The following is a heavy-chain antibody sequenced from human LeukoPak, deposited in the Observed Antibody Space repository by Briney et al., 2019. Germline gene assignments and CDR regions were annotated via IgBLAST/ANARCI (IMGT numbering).Heavy chain of an antibody. J-gene: IGHJ3*02. CDR1: GFTVGSNY. CDR3: ARGTQVAGYAFDI. Sequence: GGSLRLSCAASGFTVGSNYMSWVRQAPGKGLEWVSVIYSGGSTYYADSVKGRFTISRDNSKNTLYLQMNSLRAEDTAVYYCARGTQVAGYAFDIWGQGTMVTVSS. V-gene: IGHV3-53*01. CDR2: IYSGGST. D-gene: IGHD6-19*01.